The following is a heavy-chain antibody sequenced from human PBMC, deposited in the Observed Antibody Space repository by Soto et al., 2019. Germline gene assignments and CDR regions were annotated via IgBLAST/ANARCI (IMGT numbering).Heavy chain of an antibody. D-gene: IGHD5-12*01. Sequence: GASVKVSCKASGGTFSSYAISWVRQAPGQGLEWMGGIIPIFGTANYAQKFQGRVTITADKSTSTAYVELSSLRSEDTAVYYCARGGDGYNSLFDYWGQGTLVTVSS. CDR2: IIPIFGTA. J-gene: IGHJ4*02. V-gene: IGHV1-69*06. CDR3: ARGGDGYNSLFDY. CDR1: GGTFSSYA.